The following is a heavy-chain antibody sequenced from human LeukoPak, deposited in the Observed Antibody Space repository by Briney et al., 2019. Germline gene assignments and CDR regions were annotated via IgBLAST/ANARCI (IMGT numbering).Heavy chain of an antibody. J-gene: IGHJ6*03. CDR3: AREMTTVSLVYYYYYMDV. V-gene: IGHV4-61*02. Sequence: SEPLSLTCTVPGGSISRGSYYWSWIRQPAGKGLEGIGRIYTSGSTNYNPSLKSRVTISVDTHKNQFSLKLSSVTAADTAVYYCAREMTTVSLVYYYYYMDVWGKGTTVTVSS. CDR1: GGSISRGSYY. D-gene: IGHD4-11*01. CDR2: IYTSGST.